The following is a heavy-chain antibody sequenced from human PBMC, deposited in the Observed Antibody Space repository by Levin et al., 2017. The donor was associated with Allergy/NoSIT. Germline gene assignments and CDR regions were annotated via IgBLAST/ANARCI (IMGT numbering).Heavy chain of an antibody. V-gene: IGHV3-48*01. CDR3: AREKLSFGADAYYFDY. Sequence: GESLKISCAGSGFTFSLFSINWVRQAPGKGLEWPSYSGGRTNSIYYADPVKGRFTISRDNAKSLVYLERNSLSAEHPALYYCAREKLSFGADAYYFDYWGQGTLVTVSS. CDR2: SGGRTNSI. D-gene: IGHD3-10*01. J-gene: IGHJ4*02. CDR1: GFTFSLFS.